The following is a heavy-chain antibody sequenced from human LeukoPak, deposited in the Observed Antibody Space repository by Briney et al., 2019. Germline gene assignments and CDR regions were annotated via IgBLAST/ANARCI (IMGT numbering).Heavy chain of an antibody. CDR2: ISWDGGST. J-gene: IGHJ4*02. CDR3: AKEGEGSFDY. Sequence: PGGSLRLSCAASGFTFDDYAMHWVRQAPGKGLEWVSLISWDGGSTYYADSVKGRFTISRDNSKNSLYLQMNSLRAEDTALYYCAKEGEGSFDYWGQGTLVTVSS. V-gene: IGHV3-43D*03. CDR1: GFTFDDYA. D-gene: IGHD3-10*01.